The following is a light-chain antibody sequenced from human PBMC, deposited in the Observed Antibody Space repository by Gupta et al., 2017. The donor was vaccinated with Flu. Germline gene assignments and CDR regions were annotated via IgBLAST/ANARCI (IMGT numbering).Light chain of an antibody. CDR3: QQDSSSPET. CDR2: GGS. V-gene: IGKV3-20*01. CDR1: QSVRGNY. J-gene: IGKJ1*01. Sequence: GTLYLSPGERATRSCRASQSVRGNYLAWYQQKPGQAPRLLVYGGSTRATGIPDRFSGSGSGTXFTLSIXRLEPEDFAVYYCQQDSSSPETFGXGTKVEIK.